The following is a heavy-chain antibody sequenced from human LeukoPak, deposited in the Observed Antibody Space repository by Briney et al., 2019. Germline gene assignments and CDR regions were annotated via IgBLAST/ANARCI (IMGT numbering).Heavy chain of an antibody. D-gene: IGHD3-22*01. J-gene: IGHJ4*02. CDR3: ARDDSSGYHYRFDY. CDR1: GFTFSSYA. CDR2: ISGSGGST. V-gene: IGHV3-23*01. Sequence: PGGSLRLSCAASGFTFSSYAMSWVRQAPGKGLEWVSAISGSGGSTYYADSVKGRFTISRDNSKNTLYLQMNSLRAEDTAVYYCARDDSSGYHYRFDYWGQGTLVTVSS.